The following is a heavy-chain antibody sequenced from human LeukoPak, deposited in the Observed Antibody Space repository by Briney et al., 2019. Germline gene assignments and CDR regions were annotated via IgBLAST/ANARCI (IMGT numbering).Heavy chain of an antibody. J-gene: IGHJ4*02. CDR2: INHSGST. D-gene: IGHD2-15*01. Sequence: SETLSLTCAVYGGSFSGYYWSWIRQPPGKGLEWIGEINHSGSTNYNPSLKSRVTISVDTSKNQFSLKLSSVTAADTAVYYCGTLLLDYWGQGTLVTVSS. V-gene: IGHV4-34*01. CDR3: GTLLLDY. CDR1: GGSFSGYY.